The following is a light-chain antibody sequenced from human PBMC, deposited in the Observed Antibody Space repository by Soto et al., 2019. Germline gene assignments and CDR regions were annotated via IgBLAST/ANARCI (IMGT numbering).Light chain of an antibody. J-gene: IGKJ1*01. CDR2: GAS. V-gene: IGKV3-15*01. CDR3: QQYNHWPT. CDR1: QSVSSN. Sequence: IVMTQSPATLSVSPGERATLSCRASQSVSSNLAWYHQKPGQAPRLLIYGASTRDTGIPARFSGSGSGTEFSLTIDSLQSEDSGVYYCQQYNHWPTFGHGTKVEIK.